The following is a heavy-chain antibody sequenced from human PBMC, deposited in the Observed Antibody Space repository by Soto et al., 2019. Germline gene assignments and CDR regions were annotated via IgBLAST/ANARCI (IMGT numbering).Heavy chain of an antibody. CDR1: GGSVSNSA. CDR2: IIPIFGPA. J-gene: IGHJ4*02. V-gene: IGHV1-69*01. Sequence: QVQLVQSGSEVKKPGSSVRVSCKASGGSVSNSAISWLRQAPGQGLEWMGGIIPIFGPAIYARKFQGRFTISADESTGTAYMELNNVRSAXXXXXXXGRGSSLTKVEYWGQGTLVTVSS. CDR3: GRGSSLTKVEY. D-gene: IGHD6-6*01.